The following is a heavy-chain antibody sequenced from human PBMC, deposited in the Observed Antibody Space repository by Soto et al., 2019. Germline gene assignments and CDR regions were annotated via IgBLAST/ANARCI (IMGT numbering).Heavy chain of an antibody. J-gene: IGHJ6*02. CDR3: ARVVYSFWSRYHYYGMDV. CDR1: GGTFSSYA. V-gene: IGHV1-69*06. Sequence: QVRLVQSGAEVKKPGSSVKVSCEASGGTFSSYAVTWVRQAPGQGLEWMGGIIPIVTTPNYAQKFQGRLTISADKSTSTSYMELSSLRSEDTGVYYCARVVYSFWSRYHYYGMDVWGQGTTVIVSS. CDR2: IIPIVTTP. D-gene: IGHD3-3*01.